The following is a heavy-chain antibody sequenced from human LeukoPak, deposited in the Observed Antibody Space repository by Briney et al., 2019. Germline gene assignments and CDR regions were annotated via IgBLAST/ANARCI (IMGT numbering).Heavy chain of an antibody. V-gene: IGHV3-30*04. CDR3: ARVGSGSYYPR. Sequence: GGSLRLSCAASGFTFGAYAMHWVRQSPGKGLEWVALISYDGNNEWYADSVKGRFTVSRDNSKNTLYLQMNSLRVEDTAVYYCARVGSGSYYPRWGQGTLVTVSS. D-gene: IGHD1-26*01. CDR1: GFTFGAYA. J-gene: IGHJ4*02. CDR2: ISYDGNNE.